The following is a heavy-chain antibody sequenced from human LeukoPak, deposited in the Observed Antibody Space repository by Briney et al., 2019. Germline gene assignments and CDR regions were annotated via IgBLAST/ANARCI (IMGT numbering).Heavy chain of an antibody. D-gene: IGHD3-16*01. CDR2: IYSGGST. Sequence: SQTLSLTCTVSGDSLTNSPYYWSWIRQPAGKGLEWIGRIYSGGSTNYNPFLMSRVTMSIDTSKNQFSLKLSSVTAADTAVYYCARTLSGGYYYYYYGMDVWGQGTTVTVSS. J-gene: IGHJ6*02. CDR1: GDSLTNSPYY. CDR3: ARTLSGGYYYYYYGMDV. V-gene: IGHV4-61*02.